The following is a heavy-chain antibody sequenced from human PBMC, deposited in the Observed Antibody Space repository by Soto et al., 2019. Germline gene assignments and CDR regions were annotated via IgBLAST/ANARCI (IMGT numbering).Heavy chain of an antibody. J-gene: IGHJ4*02. CDR3: ARGLGLYYFDY. D-gene: IGHD1-26*01. V-gene: IGHV1-3*01. Sequence: GASVKVSCKASGYSFTSYAMHWVRQAPGQRLEWMGWINAGNGNTKYSQKFQGRVTITRDTSASTAYMELSSLRSEDTAVYYCARGLGLYYFDYWGQGTLVTVSS. CDR1: GYSFTSYA. CDR2: INAGNGNT.